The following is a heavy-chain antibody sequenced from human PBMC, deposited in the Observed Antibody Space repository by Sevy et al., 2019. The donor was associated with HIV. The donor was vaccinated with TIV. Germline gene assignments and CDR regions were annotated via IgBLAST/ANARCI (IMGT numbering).Heavy chain of an antibody. J-gene: IGHJ4*02. V-gene: IGHV3-73*01. CDR2: IRSKSYNYAR. Sequence: GGSLRLSCTTSGFTFSGSAMHWVRQASGKGLEWIGRIRSKSYNYARTYAPSMEGRFTFTGDDSKNTAFLQMDRLKTDDTADYYCTKPNLNYGYDDFDFWGQGTLVTVSS. D-gene: IGHD5-18*01. CDR3: TKPNLNYGYDDFDF. CDR1: GFTFSGSA.